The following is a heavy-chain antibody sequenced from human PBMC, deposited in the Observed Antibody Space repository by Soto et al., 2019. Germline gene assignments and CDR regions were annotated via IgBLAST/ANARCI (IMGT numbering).Heavy chain of an antibody. V-gene: IGHV3-53*01. CDR1: GVPVSNSY. Sequence: EVQLVESGGGLIQPGGSLRLSCAVSGVPVSNSYMNWVRQAPGKGLEWVSVIYSAGDIYYADSVRGRFTISRDNSKNTLHLQMSSLRAEDTAIYYCARGMFYYDSSGSPDAFDIWGQGTMVTVSS. J-gene: IGHJ3*02. D-gene: IGHD3-22*01. CDR2: IYSAGDI. CDR3: ARGMFYYDSSGSPDAFDI.